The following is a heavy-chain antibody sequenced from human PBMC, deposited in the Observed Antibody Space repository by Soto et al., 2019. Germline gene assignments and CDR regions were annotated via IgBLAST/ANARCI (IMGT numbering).Heavy chain of an antibody. Sequence: QVQLVESGGTVVQVGGSLRLSCAASGFAFHGYAMHWVRQSPGKGLDWVAVIWYDGSEKYYADSVEGRFTISRDNSKKTLYLQMNSLRGEETPVYYGGRELRTRAGDYWSQGSLVAVSS. CDR2: IWYDGSEK. V-gene: IGHV3-33*01. CDR3: GRELRTRAGDY. CDR1: GFAFHGYA. J-gene: IGHJ4*02. D-gene: IGHD3-10*01.